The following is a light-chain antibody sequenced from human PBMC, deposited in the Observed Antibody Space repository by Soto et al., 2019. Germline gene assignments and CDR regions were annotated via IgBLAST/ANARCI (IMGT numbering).Light chain of an antibody. CDR2: DNN. J-gene: IGLJ3*02. CDR3: GTWDSSLSAGV. V-gene: IGLV1-51*01. Sequence: QSVLTQPPSVSVAPGQRVTIFCSGSTSNIGSNYVSWYQQLPGAAPKLLIFDNNKRPSGIPDRFSGSKSGTSATLGITGLQTGDEADYYCGTWDSSLSAGVFGGGTKLTVL. CDR1: TSNIGSNY.